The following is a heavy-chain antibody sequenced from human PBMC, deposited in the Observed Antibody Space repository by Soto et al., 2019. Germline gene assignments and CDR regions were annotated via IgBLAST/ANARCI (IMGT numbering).Heavy chain of an antibody. CDR3: ARASVTTGGFDF. CDR2: IDYSGNA. D-gene: IGHD4-17*01. J-gene: IGHJ4*02. Sequence: QVQLQESGPGLVKPSQTLSLTCTVSGDSISSGAYYWSWIRQHPGKGLEWIGYIDYSGNAYYTPSLKSRVTLSVDTSKNRFSLKLNSVTAADTAVYYCARASVTTGGFDFWGQGTLVTVSS. CDR1: GDSISSGAYY. V-gene: IGHV4-31*03.